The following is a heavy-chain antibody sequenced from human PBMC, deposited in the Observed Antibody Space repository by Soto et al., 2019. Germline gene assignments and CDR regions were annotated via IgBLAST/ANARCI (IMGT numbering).Heavy chain of an antibody. CDR3: ARTRGYCSSTSCYYYYYGMDV. D-gene: IGHD2-2*01. CDR1: GFSLSTSGIC. Sequence: GSGPTLVNPTQTLTLTWTFSGFSLSTSGICVSWIRQPPGKALEWLALIDWDDDKYYSTSLKTRLTISKDTSKNQVVLTMTNMDPVDTATYYCARTRGYCSSTSCYYYYYGMDVWGQGTTVTV. J-gene: IGHJ6*02. CDR2: IDWDDDK. V-gene: IGHV2-70*01.